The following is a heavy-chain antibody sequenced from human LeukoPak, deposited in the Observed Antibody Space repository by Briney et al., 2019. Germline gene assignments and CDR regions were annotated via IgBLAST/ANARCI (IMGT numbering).Heavy chain of an antibody. V-gene: IGHV4-61*05. CDR3: ASLLRYFDWKGAFDI. D-gene: IGHD3-9*01. CDR1: GGSISSSSYY. CDR2: IYYSGST. Sequence: SETLSLTCTVSGGSISSSSYYWGWIRQPPGKGLEWIGYIYYSGSTNYNPSLKSRVTISVDTSKNQFSLKLSSVTAADTAVYYCASLLRYFDWKGAFDIWGQGTMVTVSS. J-gene: IGHJ3*02.